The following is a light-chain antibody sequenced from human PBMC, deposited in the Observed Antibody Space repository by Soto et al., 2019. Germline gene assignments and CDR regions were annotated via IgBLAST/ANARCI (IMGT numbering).Light chain of an antibody. Sequence: SALTQPASVSGSPGQSITISCTGTSSDVGGYNYVSWYQQHPGKAPKLMIYDVSNRPSGVSNRFSGSKSGNTASLTISGLQAEDEADYYCSSYTSSSNPFVFGTGTRSPS. CDR3: SSYTSSSNPFV. CDR2: DVS. J-gene: IGLJ1*01. CDR1: SSDVGGYNY. V-gene: IGLV2-14*01.